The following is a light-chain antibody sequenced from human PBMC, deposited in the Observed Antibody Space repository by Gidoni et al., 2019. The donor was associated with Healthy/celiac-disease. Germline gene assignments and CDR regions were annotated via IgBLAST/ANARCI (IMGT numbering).Light chain of an antibody. V-gene: IGLV1-40*01. Sequence: QSVLTQPPSVSGAPGQRATIPCTGSSSNIGAGYDVHWSQQLPGPAPKLLIYGNSHRPSGVPDRFSGSKSGTSSSLAITGLQAEDEADYYCQSYDSSLSGSEVFGGGTKLTVL. CDR1: SSNIGAGYD. CDR3: QSYDSSLSGSEV. CDR2: GNS. J-gene: IGLJ3*02.